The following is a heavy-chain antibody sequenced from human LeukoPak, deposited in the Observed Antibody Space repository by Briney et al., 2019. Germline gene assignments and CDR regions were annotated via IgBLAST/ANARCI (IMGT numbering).Heavy chain of an antibody. CDR2: ISSSXSTI. D-gene: IGHD3-3*01. CDR3: ARVPSWSGYLDY. V-gene: IGHV3-48*03. J-gene: IGHJ4*02. CDR1: GFTFSSYE. Sequence: GGSLRLSCAASGFTFSSYEMNWVRQAPGKXXXXXSYISSSXSTIYYADSVKGRFTISRDNAKNSLYLQMNSLRAEDTAVYYCARVPSWSGYLDYWGQGTLVTVSS.